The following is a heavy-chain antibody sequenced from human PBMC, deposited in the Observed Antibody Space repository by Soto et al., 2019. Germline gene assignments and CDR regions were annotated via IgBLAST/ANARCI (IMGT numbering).Heavy chain of an antibody. D-gene: IGHD3-16*02. CDR1: GGSFRGYY. CDR3: ARSPSGGMITFGEVIVNNDFDF. CDR2: INHRGST. J-gene: IGHJ4*02. Sequence: SETLSLTCAVYGGSFRGYYWSWIRQPPGKGLEGIGEINHRGSTNSNPSLKRRVTISVDTSKDQFSLKLSSETAAETAVYYCARSPSGGMITFGEVIVNNDFDFWGQGTLVTVSS. V-gene: IGHV4-34*01.